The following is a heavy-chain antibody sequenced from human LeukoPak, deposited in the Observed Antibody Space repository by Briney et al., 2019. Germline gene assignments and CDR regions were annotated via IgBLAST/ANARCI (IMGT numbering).Heavy chain of an antibody. CDR1: GFIFPNAW. J-gene: IGHJ1*01. CDR2: IKNKNSGRTT. D-gene: IGHD3-10*01. CDR3: VTDRGLLPYYFTC. Sequence: GGSLRLPHAASGFIFPNAWMHWVRQAPGKGLEWVGRIKNKNSGRTTNYIAPVKGRFTISRDDSRNTLYLEMDSLKTDDTAIYYCVTDRGLLPYYFTCWGQGTLVTVSS. V-gene: IGHV3-15*01.